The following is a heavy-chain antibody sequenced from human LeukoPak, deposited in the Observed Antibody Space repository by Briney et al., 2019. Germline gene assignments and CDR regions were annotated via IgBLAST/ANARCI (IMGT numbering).Heavy chain of an antibody. J-gene: IGHJ4*02. CDR1: GGSISSGGSY. Sequence: SETLSLTCTVSGGSISSGGSYWSWIRQHPGKGLDGIGYIYYSGSTYYTPFLKSRITIAVDTSKNQFFLKLSSVTAADTAVYYGASAYSGSRGDNFDYWGQGTLVTVSS. D-gene: IGHD1-26*01. V-gene: IGHV4-31*03. CDR2: IYYSGST. CDR3: ASAYSGSRGDNFDY.